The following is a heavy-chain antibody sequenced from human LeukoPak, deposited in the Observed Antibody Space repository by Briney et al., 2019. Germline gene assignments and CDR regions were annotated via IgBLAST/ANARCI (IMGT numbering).Heavy chain of an antibody. CDR2: MNPNSGDT. D-gene: IGHD6-19*01. CDR3: ASGRIAVAGPFDY. J-gene: IGHJ4*02. Sequence: ASVKVSCKASGYTLTSHDINWVRQATGQGLEWMGWMNPNSGDTGYAQKFQGRVTMTRDTSVSTAYMELSSLTSEDTAVYYCASGRIAVAGPFDYWGQGTLVTVSS. CDR1: GYTLTSHD. V-gene: IGHV1-8*01.